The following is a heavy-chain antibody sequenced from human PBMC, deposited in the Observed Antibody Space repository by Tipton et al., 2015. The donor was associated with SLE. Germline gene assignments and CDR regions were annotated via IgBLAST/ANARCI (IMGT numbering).Heavy chain of an antibody. CDR3: ARDPYDSWSDYQATFDY. D-gene: IGHD3-3*01. V-gene: IGHV4-59*12. J-gene: IGHJ4*02. Sequence: GLVKPSETLSLTCIVSGDSLSGSYWHWIRQAPGKGLEWIGHIYHSGSTAYNPSLKSRVTLSVDTSNNQFSLKLTSVTAADTAVYYCARDPYDSWSDYQATFDYWGQGTLVTVSP. CDR1: GDSLSGSY. CDR2: IYHSGST.